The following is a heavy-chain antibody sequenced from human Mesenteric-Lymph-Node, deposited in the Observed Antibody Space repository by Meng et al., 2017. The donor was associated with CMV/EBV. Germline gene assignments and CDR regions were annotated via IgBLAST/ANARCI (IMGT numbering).Heavy chain of an antibody. J-gene: IGHJ6*02. V-gene: IGHV3-74*01. CDR1: GFTFSSYW. CDR2: INSDGSST. Sequence: GESLKISCAASGFTFSSYWMHWVRQAPGKGLVWVSRINSDGSSTSYADSVKGRFTTSRDNAKNTLYLQMNSLRAEDTAVYYCARGKLYGGLSYYGMDVWGQGTTVTVSS. D-gene: IGHD5-12*01. CDR3: ARGKLYGGLSYYGMDV.